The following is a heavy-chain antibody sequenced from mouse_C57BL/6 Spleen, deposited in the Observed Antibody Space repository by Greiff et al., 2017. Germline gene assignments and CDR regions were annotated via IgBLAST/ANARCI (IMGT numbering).Heavy chain of an antibody. D-gene: IGHD4-1*01. CDR1: GYTFTSYW. J-gene: IGHJ2*01. V-gene: IGHV1-5*01. Sequence: EVQLLQSGTVLARPGASVKISCKASGYTFTSYWMNWVKQRPGQGLEWIGTIYPGNSDTGYNQKFKGKAKLTAVTSASTAYMKLSSLTNEDSAVYFCTRTGSLFDYWGQGTTLTVSS. CDR3: TRTGSLFDY. CDR2: IYPGNSDT.